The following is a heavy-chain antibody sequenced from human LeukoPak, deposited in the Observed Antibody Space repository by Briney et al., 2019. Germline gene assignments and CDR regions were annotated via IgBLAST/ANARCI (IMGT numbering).Heavy chain of an antibody. CDR3: AREPRSTVTVLSLDYYYYMDV. J-gene: IGHJ6*03. D-gene: IGHD4-11*01. CDR1: GYTFTGYY. Sequence: VASVKVSCKASGYTFTGYYMHWVRQAPGQGLEWMGWINPKSGGTNYAQKFQGRVTMTRDTSISTTYMELSWLRSDDTAIYYCAREPRSTVTVLSLDYYYYMDVWGKGTTVTVSS. V-gene: IGHV1-2*02. CDR2: INPKSGGT.